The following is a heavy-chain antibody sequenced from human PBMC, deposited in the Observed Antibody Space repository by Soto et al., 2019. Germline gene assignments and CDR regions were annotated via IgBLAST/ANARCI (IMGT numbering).Heavy chain of an antibody. D-gene: IGHD2-15*01. CDR3: AKQYCGGGSCYPFWFDP. J-gene: IGHJ5*02. V-gene: IGHV3-23*01. CDR1: GFTFSSYA. Sequence: EVQLLESGGGLVQPGGSLRLSCAASGFTFSSYAMSWVRQAPGKGLEWVSAISGSGGSTYYADSVKGRFTISRDNSKNTRYRQMNSLRAEDTAVYYCAKQYCGGGSCYPFWFDPWGQGTLVTVSS. CDR2: ISGSGGST.